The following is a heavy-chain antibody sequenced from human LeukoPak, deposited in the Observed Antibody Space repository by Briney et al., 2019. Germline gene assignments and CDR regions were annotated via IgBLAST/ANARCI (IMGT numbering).Heavy chain of an antibody. CDR3: AREGFRGVIMMLAFDY. CDR2: TYYRSKWYN. Sequence: SQTLSLTCAISGDSVSSNSAAWNWIRQSPSRGPEWLGRTYYRSKWYNDYAVSVKSRITINPDTSKNQFSLQLNSVTPEDTAVYYCAREGFRGVIMMLAFDYWGQGTLVTVSS. J-gene: IGHJ4*02. V-gene: IGHV6-1*01. CDR1: GDSVSSNSAA. D-gene: IGHD3-10*01.